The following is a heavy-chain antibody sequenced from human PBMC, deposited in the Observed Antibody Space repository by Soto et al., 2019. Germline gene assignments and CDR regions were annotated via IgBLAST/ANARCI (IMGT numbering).Heavy chain of an antibody. CDR2: IIPIFGTA. V-gene: IGHV1-69*13. CDR1: GGTFSSYT. Sequence: GASVKVSCKASGGTFSSYTISWVRQAPGQGLEWMGGIIPIFGTANYAQKFQGRVTITADESTSTAYMELSSLRSEDTAVYYCASRTQAMDTAMVNYYYGMDVWGQGTTVTVSS. CDR3: ASRTQAMDTAMVNYYYGMDV. D-gene: IGHD5-18*01. J-gene: IGHJ6*02.